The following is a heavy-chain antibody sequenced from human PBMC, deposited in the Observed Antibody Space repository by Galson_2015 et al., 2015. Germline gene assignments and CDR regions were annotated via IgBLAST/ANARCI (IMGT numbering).Heavy chain of an antibody. D-gene: IGHD3-22*01. J-gene: IGHJ6*02. CDR1: GGSISSGGYY. V-gene: IGHV4-31*03. CDR2: IYYSGST. Sequence: TLSLTCTVSGGSISSGGYYWSWIRQHPGKGLEWIGYIYYSGSTYYNPSLKSRVTISVDTSKNQFSLKLSSVTAADTAVYYCAGGWTSNYYDSSGYKSPSYGMDVWGQGTTVTVSS. CDR3: AGGWTSNYYDSSGYKSPSYGMDV.